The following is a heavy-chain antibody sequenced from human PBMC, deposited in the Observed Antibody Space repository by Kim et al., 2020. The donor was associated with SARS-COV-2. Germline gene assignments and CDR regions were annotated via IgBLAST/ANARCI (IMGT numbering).Heavy chain of an antibody. D-gene: IGHD3-3*01. CDR2: ISSSGSTI. J-gene: IGHJ6*03. Sequence: GSLRLSCAASGFTFSSYEMNWVRQAPGKGLEWVSYISSSGSTIYYADSVKGRFTISRDNAKNSLYLQMNSLRAEDTAVYYCARASGYDFWSGYLGPAYYYYYMDVWGKGTTVTVSS. CDR3: ARASGYDFWSGYLGPAYYYYYMDV. V-gene: IGHV3-48*03. CDR1: GFTFSSYE.